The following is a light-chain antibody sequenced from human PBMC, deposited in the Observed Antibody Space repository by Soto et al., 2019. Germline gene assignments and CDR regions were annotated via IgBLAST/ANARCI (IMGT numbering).Light chain of an antibody. CDR2: DAT. CDR3: QQYNSYWWT. CDR1: QSISSW. V-gene: IGKV1-5*01. Sequence: DIQITQSPSTLSASVGDRVTIHCRASQSISSWLAWYQQKPGKAPKLLIYDATSLESGVPSRFSGSGSGTEFTLTISSLQPDDFATYYCQQYNSYWWTFGQGTKVDI. J-gene: IGKJ1*01.